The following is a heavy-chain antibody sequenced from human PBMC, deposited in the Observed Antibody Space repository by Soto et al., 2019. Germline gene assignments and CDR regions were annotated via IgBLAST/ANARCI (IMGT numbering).Heavy chain of an antibody. Sequence: VQLVESGGGVVQPGRSLRLSCAASGFTFSSYGMHWVRQAPGKGLEWVAVISYDGSNKYYADSVKGRFTISRDNSKNTLYLQMNSLRAEDTAVYYCAKDNDFWSGYRYYYYYGMDVWGQGTTVTVSS. D-gene: IGHD3-3*01. CDR3: AKDNDFWSGYRYYYYYGMDV. V-gene: IGHV3-30*18. CDR2: ISYDGSNK. CDR1: GFTFSSYG. J-gene: IGHJ6*02.